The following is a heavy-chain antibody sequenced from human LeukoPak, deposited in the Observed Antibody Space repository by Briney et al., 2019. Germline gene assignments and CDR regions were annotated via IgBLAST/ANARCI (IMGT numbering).Heavy chain of an antibody. CDR1: GGSISGSSYY. V-gene: IGHV4-61*01. J-gene: IGHJ6*02. CDR3: AREQEYSYGTGYYYGMDV. CDR2: IYYSGST. Sequence: SETLSLTCTVSGGSISGSSYYWGWIRQPPGKGLEWIGYIYYSGSTNYNPSLKSRVTISVDTSKNQFSLKLSSVTAADTAVYYCAREQEYSYGTGYYYGMDVWGQGTTVTVSS. D-gene: IGHD5-18*01.